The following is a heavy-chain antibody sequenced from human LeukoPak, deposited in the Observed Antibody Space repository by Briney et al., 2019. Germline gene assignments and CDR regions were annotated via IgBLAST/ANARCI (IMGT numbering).Heavy chain of an antibody. Sequence: GGSLRLSCAASGFTFSSHWMHWVRQAPGKGLVWVSRINSDGSSTSYADSVKGRFTISRDNAKNTLYLQMNSLRAEDTAVYYCAKASEYYGSGSYPIGGFYWGQGTLVTVSS. CDR2: INSDGSST. CDR1: GFTFSSHW. CDR3: AKASEYYGSGSYPIGGFY. D-gene: IGHD3-10*01. V-gene: IGHV3-74*01. J-gene: IGHJ4*02.